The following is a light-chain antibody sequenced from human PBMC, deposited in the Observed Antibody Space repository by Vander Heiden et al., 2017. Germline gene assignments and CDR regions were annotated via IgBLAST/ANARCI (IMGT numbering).Light chain of an antibody. CDR3: QQYNSWPRT. J-gene: IGKJ4*01. V-gene: IGKV3-15*01. CDR1: QIRSNN. Sequence: EIVMTQSPATLSVSPGDRATLSCRASQIRSNNLAWYQQKPGQAPRLLIYGASGGAAGIPGRFSGSGSGTEFTLTISSRQSEDFAVYYCQQYNSWPRTFGGGTKVEIK. CDR2: GAS.